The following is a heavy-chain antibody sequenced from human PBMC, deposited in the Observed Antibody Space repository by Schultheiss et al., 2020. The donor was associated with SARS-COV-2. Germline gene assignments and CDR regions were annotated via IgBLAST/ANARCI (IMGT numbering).Heavy chain of an antibody. J-gene: IGHJ3*02. Sequence: GGSLRLSCAASGFTFSSYAMSWVRQAPGKGLEWVSAISGSGGSTYYADSVKGRFTISRDNAKNSLYLQMNSLRAEDTALYYCAKDTDSAPSAFDIWGQGTMVTVSS. V-gene: IGHV3-23*01. CDR2: ISGSGGST. CDR1: GFTFSSYA. D-gene: IGHD4-11*01. CDR3: AKDTDSAPSAFDI.